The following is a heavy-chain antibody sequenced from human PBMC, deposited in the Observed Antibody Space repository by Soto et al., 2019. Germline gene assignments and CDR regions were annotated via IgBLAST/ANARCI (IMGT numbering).Heavy chain of an antibody. CDR3: ARDEYYDFWSGTEFDY. Sequence: QVQLVQSGAEVKKPGSSVKVSCKASGGTFSSYAISWVRQAPGQGLEWMGGIIPIFGTANYAQKFQGRVTITADKSTSTAYMELSRLRSEDTAVYYCARDEYYDFWSGTEFDYWGQGTLVTVSS. D-gene: IGHD3-3*01. CDR1: GGTFSSYA. V-gene: IGHV1-69*06. CDR2: IIPIFGTA. J-gene: IGHJ4*02.